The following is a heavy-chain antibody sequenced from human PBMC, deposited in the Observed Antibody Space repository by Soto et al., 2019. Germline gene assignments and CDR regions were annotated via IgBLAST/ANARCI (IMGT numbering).Heavy chain of an antibody. V-gene: IGHV4-34*01. J-gene: IGHJ5*02. Sequence: SETLSLTCAVYGGSFSGYYWSWIRQPPGKGLEWIGEINHSGSTNYNPSLKSRVTISVDTSKNQFSLKLSSVTAADTAVYYCARGSVVVVAATGNWFDPWGQGTLIT. CDR1: GGSFSGYY. CDR3: ARGSVVVVAATGNWFDP. CDR2: INHSGST. D-gene: IGHD2-15*01.